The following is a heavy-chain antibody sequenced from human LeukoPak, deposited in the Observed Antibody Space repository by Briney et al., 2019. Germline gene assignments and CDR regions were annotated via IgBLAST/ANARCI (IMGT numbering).Heavy chain of an antibody. CDR3: ARTYNIRYFDI. V-gene: IGHV3-33*01. CDR1: GFXFSSYG. Sequence: GGSLRLSCAASGFXFSSYGMHWVRQAPGKGLEWVAVIWSDASNKYYADSVKGRPTISRDNSKNTLYLQMSSLRAVDTAVYYCARTYNIRYFDIWGQGTLVTVSS. D-gene: IGHD3-9*01. CDR2: IWSDASNK. J-gene: IGHJ4*02.